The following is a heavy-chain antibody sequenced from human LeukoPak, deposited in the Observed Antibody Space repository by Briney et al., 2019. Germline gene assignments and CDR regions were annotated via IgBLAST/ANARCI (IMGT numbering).Heavy chain of an antibody. CDR1: GGSFSGYY. J-gene: IGHJ6*03. D-gene: IGHD6-19*01. CDR2: INHSGST. CDR3: AREVAVAAPPYYYYYMDV. V-gene: IGHV4-34*01. Sequence: SETLSLTCAVYGGSFSGYYWSWIRQPPGKGLEWIGEINHSGSTNYNPSLKSRVPISVDTSKSQFSLKLSSVTAADTAVYYCAREVAVAAPPYYYYYMDVWGKGTTVTVSS.